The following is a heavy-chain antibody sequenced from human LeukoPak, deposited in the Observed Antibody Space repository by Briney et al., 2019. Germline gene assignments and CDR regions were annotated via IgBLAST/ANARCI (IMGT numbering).Heavy chain of an antibody. V-gene: IGHV3-30*18. CDR2: ISYDGSNK. J-gene: IGHJ6*02. D-gene: IGHD3-10*01. CDR1: GFTFSSYG. Sequence: GGSLRLSCAASGFTFSSYGMHWVRQAPGKGLEWVAVISYDGSNKYYADSVKGRFTISRDNSKNTLYLQMNSLRAEDTAVYYCAKEARYMIRGRPYYYYGMDVWGQGTTVTVSS. CDR3: AKEARYMIRGRPYYYYGMDV.